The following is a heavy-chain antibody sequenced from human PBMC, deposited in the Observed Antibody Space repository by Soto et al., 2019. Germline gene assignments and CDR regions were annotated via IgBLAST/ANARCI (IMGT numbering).Heavy chain of an antibody. CDR2: INPNSGGT. J-gene: IGHJ6*02. V-gene: IGHV1-2*02. CDR1: GYTFTGYS. Sequence: ASVKVSCKASGYTFTGYSMHWVRQAPGQGLEWMGWINPNSGGTNYAQKFQGSVTMTRDTSISTAYMELSRLRSDDTAVYYCARVLSSTSCYTCGMDVWGQGTTVTVSS. D-gene: IGHD2-2*02. CDR3: ARVLSSTSCYTCGMDV.